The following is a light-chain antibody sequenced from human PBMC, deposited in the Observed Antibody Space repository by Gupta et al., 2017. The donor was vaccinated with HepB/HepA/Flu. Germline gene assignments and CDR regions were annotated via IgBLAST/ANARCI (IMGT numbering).Light chain of an antibody. CDR3: GTWDASLSLGI. J-gene: IGLJ2*01. CDR1: ASTIGYNF. CDR2: DNN. V-gene: IGLV1-51*01. Sequence: QSPLTQSPSVSAAPGQSVTISCSGSASTIGYNFIYWYRQFPGTAPKLLIYDNNKRASGIPDRFSASKSGTSATLDINGLQTGDEADYYCGTWDASLSLGIFGGGTKVTVL.